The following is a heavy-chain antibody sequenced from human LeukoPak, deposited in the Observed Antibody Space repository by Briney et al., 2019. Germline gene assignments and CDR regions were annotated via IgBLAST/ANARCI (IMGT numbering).Heavy chain of an antibody. Sequence: GGSLRLSCEASGFTFRDYGMHWARKAQGKGLEWVAFISYDGSYNYYADSVKDRFTISRDNPKNTLYLQMNSLRAEDTAVYYCAKVIRSRTYLFDYWGQGTLVTVSS. J-gene: IGHJ4*02. CDR3: AKVIRSRTYLFDY. CDR2: ISYDGSYN. CDR1: GFTFRDYG. V-gene: IGHV3-30*18. D-gene: IGHD3-10*01.